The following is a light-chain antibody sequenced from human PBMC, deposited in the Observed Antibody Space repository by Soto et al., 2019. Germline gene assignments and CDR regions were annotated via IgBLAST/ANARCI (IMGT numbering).Light chain of an antibody. CDR1: SSNIGAGRD. CDR3: QSYGTSLSGLYV. CDR2: DSN. V-gene: IGLV1-40*01. Sequence: QSVLTQPPSVSGVPGQRVTISCTGSSSNIGAGRDVHWYRQLPGAAPKFLISDSNHRPSGVPDRFSVSKSGASASLAITGLRAEDEGDYFCQSYGTSLSGLYVFGTGTKVTVL. J-gene: IGLJ1*01.